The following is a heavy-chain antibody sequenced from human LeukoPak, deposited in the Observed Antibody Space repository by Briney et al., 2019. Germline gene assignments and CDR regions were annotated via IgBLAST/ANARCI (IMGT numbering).Heavy chain of an antibody. J-gene: IGHJ4*02. Sequence: PGGSLRLSCAASGFTFSSYAMSWVRQAPGKGLEWVSAISGSGGSTYYADSVKGRFTISRDNSKNTLYLQMNSLRAEDTAVYYCAKDQFVRGSSSWSFDYWGQGTLVTVSS. CDR1: GFTFSSYA. CDR3: AKDQFVRGSSSWSFDY. D-gene: IGHD6-13*01. CDR2: ISGSGGST. V-gene: IGHV3-23*01.